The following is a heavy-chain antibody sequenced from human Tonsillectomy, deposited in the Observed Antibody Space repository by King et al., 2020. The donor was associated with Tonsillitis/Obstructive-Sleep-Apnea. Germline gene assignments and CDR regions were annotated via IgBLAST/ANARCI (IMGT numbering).Heavy chain of an antibody. Sequence: QLQESGPGLVKPSETLSLTSTVSGGSVSSGSYYWSWIRQPPGKGLEWIGYIYYSGSTNYNPSLKSRVTISVDTSKNQFSLKLSSVTAADTAVYYCARYSSSWRGVYYFDYWGQGTLVTVSS. CDR2: IYYSGST. CDR1: GGSVSSGSYY. CDR3: ARYSSSWRGVYYFDY. J-gene: IGHJ4*02. D-gene: IGHD6-13*01. V-gene: IGHV4-61*01.